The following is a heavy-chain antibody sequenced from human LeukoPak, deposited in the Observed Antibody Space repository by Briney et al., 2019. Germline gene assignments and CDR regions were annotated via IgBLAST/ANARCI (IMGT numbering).Heavy chain of an antibody. CDR2: IYHSGST. D-gene: IGHD6-6*01. V-gene: IGHV4-38-2*02. Sequence: PSETLSLTCSVSGYSISSGFYWGWIRPPPGKGLEWTGSIYHSGSTYYSPSLKSRVTISIDTSKNQFSLKLSSVTAADTAVYYCARGRPFMDVWGKGTTVTVSS. CDR1: GYSISSGFY. CDR3: ARGRPFMDV. J-gene: IGHJ6*03.